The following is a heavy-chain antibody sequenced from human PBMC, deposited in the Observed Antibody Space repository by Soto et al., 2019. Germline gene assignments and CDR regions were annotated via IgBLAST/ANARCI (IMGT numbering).Heavy chain of an antibody. J-gene: IGHJ4*02. Sequence: GGSLRLSCTASGSTFFTYAMTWVRQSPGKGLEWVSSITDTGVSTYYADSVEGRFTISRDNSKNTLYLQMNSLRTDDSAVYYCAKDTPVVMFLFDSWGRGTLVTVSS. CDR1: GSTFFTYA. V-gene: IGHV3-23*01. CDR3: AKDTPVVMFLFDS. D-gene: IGHD2-15*01. CDR2: ITDTGVST.